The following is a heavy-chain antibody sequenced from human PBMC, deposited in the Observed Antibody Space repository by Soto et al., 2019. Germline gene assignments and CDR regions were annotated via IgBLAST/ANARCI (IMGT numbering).Heavy chain of an antibody. CDR2: IIPIFGTA. CDR1: GGTFSSYA. D-gene: IGHD3-10*01. V-gene: IGHV1-69*13. CDR3: ARDRGREYYFDY. J-gene: IGHJ4*02. Sequence: SVKVSCKASGGTFSSYAISWVRQAPGQGLEWMGGIIPIFGTANYAQKFQGRVTITADESTSTAYMELSSLRSEDTAVYYCARDRGREYYFDYWGQGTLVTVSS.